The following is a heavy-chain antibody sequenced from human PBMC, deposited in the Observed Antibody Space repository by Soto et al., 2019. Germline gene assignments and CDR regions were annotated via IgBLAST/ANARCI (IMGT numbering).Heavy chain of an antibody. Sequence: SETLSLTCAVSGASISSSNWWSWVRQPPGKGLEWIGEIYHSGSTNYNPSLKSRVTISVDTSKNQFSLKLSSVTAADTAVYYCARGLGYCSSTSCFAYNWFDPWGQGTLVTVSS. CDR2: IYHSGST. CDR3: ARGLGYCSSTSCFAYNWFDP. CDR1: GASISSSNW. D-gene: IGHD2-2*01. J-gene: IGHJ5*02. V-gene: IGHV4-4*02.